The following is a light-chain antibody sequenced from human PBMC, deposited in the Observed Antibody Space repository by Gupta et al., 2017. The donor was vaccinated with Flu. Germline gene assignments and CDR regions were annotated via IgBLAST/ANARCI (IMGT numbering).Light chain of an antibody. CDR1: SSDVGGYNY. Sequence: TSSDVGGYNYVAWYQQHPGEAPKLMIYEIKRRPAGVPDRFSGSKSGNAASLTASGHQAEDEATYYCSSYAGSNNWVFGGGTKLTVL. CDR2: EIK. J-gene: IGLJ3*02. V-gene: IGLV2-8*01. CDR3: SSYAGSNNWV.